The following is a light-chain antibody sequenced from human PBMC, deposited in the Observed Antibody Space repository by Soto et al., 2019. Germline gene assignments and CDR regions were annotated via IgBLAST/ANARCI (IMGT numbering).Light chain of an antibody. J-gene: IGLJ1*01. V-gene: IGLV2-14*01. CDR1: SSDVGGYNY. CDR2: EVS. Sequence: QSVLTQPASVSGSPGQSITISCTGTSSDVGGYNYVSWYQQHPGKAPKLMIYEVSNRPSGVSNRFSGSKSGNTASLTISGLQAEDEADYYCSSYTSSSTYVXGTGTKVTV. CDR3: SSYTSSSTYV.